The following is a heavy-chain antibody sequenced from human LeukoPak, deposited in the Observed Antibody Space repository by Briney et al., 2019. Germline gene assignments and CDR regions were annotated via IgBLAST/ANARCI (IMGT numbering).Heavy chain of an antibody. J-gene: IGHJ4*02. CDR2: INPSTGGT. D-gene: IGHD3-10*01. Sequence: ASVKVSCKASGYTFTGYYIHWVRQAPGQGLEWMGWINPSTGGTNYAQKFQGRVTMTRDTSISTAYMELSRLRPDDTAVYFCARVGEYGSGSYLVYWGQGTLVTVSS. CDR3: ARVGEYGSGSYLVY. CDR1: GYTFTGYY. V-gene: IGHV1-2*02.